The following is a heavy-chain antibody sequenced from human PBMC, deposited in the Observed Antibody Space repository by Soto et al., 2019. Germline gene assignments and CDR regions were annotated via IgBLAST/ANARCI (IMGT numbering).Heavy chain of an antibody. CDR3: VIDRQGEPSFDI. D-gene: IGHD3-16*01. CDR2: ISHSGST. CDR1: GVSISSGAYY. V-gene: IGHV4-31*03. Sequence: QVQLQESGPGLVKPSQTLSVTCTVSGVSISSGAYYWTWIRQHPEKGLEWIGYISHSGSTLYNPSLKSRLATSRDTSENQFSLTLSSVTAADTGVYFCVIDRQGEPSFDIWGQGTMVTVSS. J-gene: IGHJ3*02.